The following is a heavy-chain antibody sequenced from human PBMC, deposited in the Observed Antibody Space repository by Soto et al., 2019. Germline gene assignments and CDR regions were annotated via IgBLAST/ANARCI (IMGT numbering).Heavy chain of an antibody. J-gene: IGHJ5*02. D-gene: IGHD4-17*01. V-gene: IGHV4-31*03. CDR1: SGSISSGGYH. Sequence: QVQLQESGPGLVKPSQTLSLTCTVSSGSISSGGYHWNWIRQHPGKGLEWIGFIYYSGSTYYNPSLKSRVTISVDTSKNQFSLKLSSVTAADTAVYYCARGMTTVTDNWFDPWGQGTLVTVSS. CDR3: ARGMTTVTDNWFDP. CDR2: IYYSGST.